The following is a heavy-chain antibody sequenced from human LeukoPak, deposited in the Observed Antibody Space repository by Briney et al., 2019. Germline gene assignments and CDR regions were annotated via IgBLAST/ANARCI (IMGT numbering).Heavy chain of an antibody. CDR2: IYYSGST. Sequence: SETLSLTCTVSGGSISSSSYYWGWIRQPPGKGPEWIGSIYYSGSTFYNPSLKSRVTISVDTSKNQFSLKLSSVTAADTAVYYCARSDYYGSGSYQAGAFDIWGQGTMVTVSS. V-gene: IGHV4-39*07. D-gene: IGHD3-10*01. CDR1: GGSISSSSYY. J-gene: IGHJ3*02. CDR3: ARSDYYGSGSYQAGAFDI.